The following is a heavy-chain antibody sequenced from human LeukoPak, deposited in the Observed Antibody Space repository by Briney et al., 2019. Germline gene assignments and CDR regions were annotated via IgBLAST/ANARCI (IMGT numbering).Heavy chain of an antibody. CDR1: GGTFSRYA. CDR2: IIPMFRTV. V-gene: IGHV1-69*13. J-gene: IGHJ4*02. D-gene: IGHD3-22*01. CDR3: ARDATLYDSRAYYYLW. Sequence: SVKVSCKASGGTFSRYAISWVRQAPGQGLEWMGGIIPMFRTVNYARKFQGRVTITADESTSTAYMELTSLRSEDTAVYYCARDATLYDSRAYYYLWWGQGTLVTVSS.